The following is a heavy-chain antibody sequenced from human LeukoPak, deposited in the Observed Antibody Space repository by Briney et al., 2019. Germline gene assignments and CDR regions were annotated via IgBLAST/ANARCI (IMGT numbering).Heavy chain of an antibody. CDR2: LHADGNEK. J-gene: IGHJ4*02. CDR3: AKAKASWSFYFDY. D-gene: IGHD6-13*01. V-gene: IGHV3-7*01. CDR1: GFSLSGYW. Sequence: GALRLSCAAYGFSLSGYWMSWVRQAPGKGLEWVARLHADGNEKYFVHSVKGRFTISRDNAKNSLYLQMNSLRAEDTAVYYCAKAKASWSFYFDYWGQGTLVTVSS.